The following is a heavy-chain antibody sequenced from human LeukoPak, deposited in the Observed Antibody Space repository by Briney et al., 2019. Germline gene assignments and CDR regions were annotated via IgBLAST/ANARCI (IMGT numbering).Heavy chain of an antibody. V-gene: IGHV4-39*07. J-gene: IGHJ3*02. D-gene: IGHD3-10*01. CDR1: GGPISSSSYY. CDR3: ARDKGRMSHAFDI. CDR2: IYYSGST. Sequence: SETLSLTCTVSGGPISSSSYYWGWIRQPPGKGLEWIGSIYYSGSTYYNPSLKSRVTISVDTSKNQFSLKLSSVTAADTAVYYCARDKGRMSHAFDIWGQGTMVTVSS.